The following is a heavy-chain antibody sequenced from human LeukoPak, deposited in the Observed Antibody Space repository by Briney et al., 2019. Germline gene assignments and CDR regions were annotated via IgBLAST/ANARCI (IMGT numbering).Heavy chain of an antibody. CDR1: GGSFSGYY. V-gene: IGHV4-34*01. D-gene: IGHD6-19*01. CDR3: ARGPYTSGWFSFDY. Sequence: SETLSLTCAVYGGSFSGYYWSWIRQPPGKGLEWIGEINDSGSTDYNPSLKSRVTMSVDTSKNQFSLKLSSVTAADTAVYYCARGPYTSGWFSFDYWGQGNMVTVSS. CDR2: INDSGST. J-gene: IGHJ4*02.